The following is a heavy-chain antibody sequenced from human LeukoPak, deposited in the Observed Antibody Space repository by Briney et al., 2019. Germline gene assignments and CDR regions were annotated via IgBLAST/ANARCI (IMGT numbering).Heavy chain of an antibody. CDR1: GFTFSCYS. V-gene: IGHV3-21*01. CDR3: ARRHDYSNYPDY. J-gene: IGHJ4*02. CDR2: ISSSSSYI. D-gene: IGHD4-11*01. Sequence: PGGSLRLSCAASGFTFSCYSMNWVRQAPGKGLEWVSSISSSSSYIYYADSVKGRFTISRDNAKNSLYLQMNSLRAEDTAVYYCARRHDYSNYPDYWGQGTLVTVSS.